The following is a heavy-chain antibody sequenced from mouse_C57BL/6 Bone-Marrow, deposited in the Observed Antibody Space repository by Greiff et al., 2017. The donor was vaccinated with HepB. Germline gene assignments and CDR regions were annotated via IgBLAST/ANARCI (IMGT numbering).Heavy chain of an antibody. V-gene: IGHV1-76*01. CDR1: GYTFTDYY. D-gene: IGHD2-3*01. CDR3: ARGWLLRGYFDV. J-gene: IGHJ1*03. CDR2: IYPGSGNT. Sequence: VKLQQSGAELVRPGASVKLSCKASGYTFTDYYINWVKQRPGQGLEWIARIYPGSGNTYYNEKFKGKATLTAEKSSSTAYMQLSSLTSEDSAVYFCARGWLLRGYFDVWGTGTTVTVSS.